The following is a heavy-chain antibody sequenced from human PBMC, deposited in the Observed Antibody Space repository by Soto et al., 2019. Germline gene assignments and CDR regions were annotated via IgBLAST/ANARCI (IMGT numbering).Heavy chain of an antibody. CDR1: GGTFSSYA. Sequence: QVQLVQSGAEVKKPGSSVKVSCKASGGTFSSYAISWVLQAPGQGLEWMGGIIPIFVTANYAQKFQGRVTINADQDTSTAYMEMTSLRSENTALYYCATIMYSIVLGPWCQRHMVT. D-gene: IGHD6-13*01. CDR2: IIPIFVTA. J-gene: IGHJ5*02. CDR3: ATIMYSIVLGP. V-gene: IGHV1-69*01.